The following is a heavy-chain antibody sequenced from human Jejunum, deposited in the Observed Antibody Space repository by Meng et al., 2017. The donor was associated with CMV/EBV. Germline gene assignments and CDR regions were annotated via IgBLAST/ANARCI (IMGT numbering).Heavy chain of an antibody. D-gene: IGHD3-10*01. CDR1: TFNTYH. CDR2: MNPNNGNT. V-gene: IGHV1-8*01. J-gene: IGHJ4*02. CDR3: ARGFRFGSDSQPSPLVN. Sequence: TFNTYHITWVRQASGQGLEWMGWMNPNNGNTDCAREFQGRLTLTRNTSINTLYMELTSLRSEDTAVYFCARGFRFGSDSQPSPLVNWGQGTLVTVSS.